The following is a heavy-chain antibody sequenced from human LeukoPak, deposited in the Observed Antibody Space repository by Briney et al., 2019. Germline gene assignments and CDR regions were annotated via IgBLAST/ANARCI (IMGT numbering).Heavy chain of an antibody. V-gene: IGHV3-66*02. J-gene: IGHJ6*03. Sequence: GGSLRLSCGASGFNFNNAWMDWVRQAPGKGLEWVSVIYSGGSTYYADSVKGRFTISRDNSKNTLYLQMNSLRAEDTAVYYCARDTGMATMGYYYYYMDVWGKGTTVTVSS. D-gene: IGHD5-24*01. CDR3: ARDTGMATMGYYYYYMDV. CDR2: IYSGGST. CDR1: GFNFNNAW.